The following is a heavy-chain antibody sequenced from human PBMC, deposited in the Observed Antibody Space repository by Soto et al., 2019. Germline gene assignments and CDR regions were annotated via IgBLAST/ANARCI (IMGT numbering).Heavy chain of an antibody. CDR2: IYYSGST. CDR1: GGSISSGDYY. D-gene: IGHD3-22*01. CDR3: ARDTTYYYDSSGGIDY. Sequence: SETLSLTCTVSGGSISSGDYYWRWIRQPPGKGLEWIGYIYYSGSTYYNPSLKSRVTISVDTSKNQFSLKLSSVTAADTAVYYCARDTTYYYDSSGGIDYWGQGTLVTVSS. J-gene: IGHJ4*02. V-gene: IGHV4-30-4*01.